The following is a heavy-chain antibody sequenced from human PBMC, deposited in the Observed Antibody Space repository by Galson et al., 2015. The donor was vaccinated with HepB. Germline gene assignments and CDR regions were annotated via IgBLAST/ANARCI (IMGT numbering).Heavy chain of an antibody. J-gene: IGHJ4*02. V-gene: IGHV4-31*03. CDR1: GGSISSGGHY. Sequence: TLSLTCTVSGGSISSGGHYWSWIRQHPGKGLEWIGYIYYSGSTYYNPSLKSRVTISVDTSKNQFSLKLSSVTAADTAVYYWARCYYDSSGYPGPPFDYWGQETLVTVSS. D-gene: IGHD3-22*01. CDR3: ARCYYDSSGYPGPPFDY. CDR2: IYYSGST.